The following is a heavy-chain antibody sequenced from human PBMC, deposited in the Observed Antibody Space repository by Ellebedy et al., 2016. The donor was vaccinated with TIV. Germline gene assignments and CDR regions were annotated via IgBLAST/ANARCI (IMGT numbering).Heavy chain of an antibody. V-gene: IGHV1-46*03. Sequence: ASVKVSCXASRYTFTSYYMHWLRQAPGQGLEWMGIINPSGGSTSYAQKFQGRVTMTRDTSTSTVYMELSSLRSEDTAVYYCARDHYNCNYGFDYWGQGTLVTVSS. CDR3: ARDHYNCNYGFDY. J-gene: IGHJ4*02. CDR1: RYTFTSYY. D-gene: IGHD1-7*01. CDR2: INPSGGST.